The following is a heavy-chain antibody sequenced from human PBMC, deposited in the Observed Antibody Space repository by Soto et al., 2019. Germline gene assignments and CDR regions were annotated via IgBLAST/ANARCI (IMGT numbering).Heavy chain of an antibody. CDR1: GGSISSYY. CDR2: IYYSGST. Sequence: SETLSLTCTVSGGSISSYYWSWIRQPPGKGLEWIGYIYYSGSTNYNPSLKSRVTISVDTSKNQFSLKLSSVTAADTAVYYCARAAAAGHYYYYYMDVWGKGTTVTVSS. D-gene: IGHD6-13*01. J-gene: IGHJ6*03. CDR3: ARAAAAGHYYYYYMDV. V-gene: IGHV4-59*01.